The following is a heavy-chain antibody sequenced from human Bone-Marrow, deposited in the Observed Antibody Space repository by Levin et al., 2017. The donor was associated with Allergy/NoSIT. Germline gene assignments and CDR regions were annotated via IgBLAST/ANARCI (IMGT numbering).Heavy chain of an antibody. CDR3: ARRNDFWSRTHGGYYFFMDV. Sequence: GGSLRLSCAASGFTFSSYSMNWVRQAPGKGLEWVSSIRGSSSYITFSDSVKGRLTISRDNAKNSLYLQMNNLRAEDTAVYYCARRNDFWSRTHGGYYFFMDVWGKGTTVTVSS. V-gene: IGHV3-21*01. J-gene: IGHJ6*03. D-gene: IGHD3-3*01. CDR1: GFTFSSYS. CDR2: IRGSSSYI.